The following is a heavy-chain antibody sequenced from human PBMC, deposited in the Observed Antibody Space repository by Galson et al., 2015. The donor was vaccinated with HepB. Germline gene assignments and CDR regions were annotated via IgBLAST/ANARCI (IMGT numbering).Heavy chain of an antibody. D-gene: IGHD6-19*01. CDR1: GFTFNNYA. Sequence: SLRLSCEASGFTFNNYAMHWVRQAPGKGLEWVSAISGSGSAKNHADSVKGRFTISRDNSKNTLYLQMNSLRAEDTAIYYCAKDAPNIAVTGTSCLDYWGQGTLVTVSP. V-gene: IGHV3-23*01. CDR3: AKDAPNIAVTGTSCLDY. CDR2: ISGSGSAK. J-gene: IGHJ4*02.